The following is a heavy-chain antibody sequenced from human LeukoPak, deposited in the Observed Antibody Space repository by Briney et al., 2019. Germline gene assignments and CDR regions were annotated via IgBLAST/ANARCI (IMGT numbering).Heavy chain of an antibody. V-gene: IGHV3-30*02. CDR3: AKEAAIFGVVSDYMDV. CDR2: IRYDGSNK. D-gene: IGHD3-3*01. Sequence: GSLRLSCAASGFTFSSYGMHWVRQAPGKGLEWVAFIRYDGSNKYYADSVKGRFTISRDNSKNTLYLQMNSLRAEDTAVYYCAKEAAIFGVVSDYMDVWGKGTTVTVSS. J-gene: IGHJ6*03. CDR1: GFTFSSYG.